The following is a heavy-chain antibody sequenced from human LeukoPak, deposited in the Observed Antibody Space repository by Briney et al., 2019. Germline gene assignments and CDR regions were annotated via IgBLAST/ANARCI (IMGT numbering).Heavy chain of an antibody. Sequence: GASVKVSCKVSGFPLSELSMYWVRQAPGKGLEWIGGFDPADVGTFYAQEFQARVTITADTSTHTFYMLVNSLRSDDTAVYYCATDPMGASYSDVHDNWGQGTLVAVSS. V-gene: IGHV1-24*01. CDR1: GFPLSELS. D-gene: IGHD6-13*01. CDR3: ATDPMGASYSDVHDN. CDR2: FDPADVGT. J-gene: IGHJ4*02.